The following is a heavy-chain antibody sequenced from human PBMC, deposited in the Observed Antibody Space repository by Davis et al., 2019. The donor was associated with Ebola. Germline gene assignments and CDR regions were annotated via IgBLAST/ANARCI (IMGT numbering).Heavy chain of an antibody. Sequence: GESLKISCAASGFTFSSYAMHWVRQAPGKGLEWVAVISYDGSNKYYADSVKGRFTISRDNSKNTLYLQMNSLRAEDTAVYYCAKRSDYRSFDYWGQGTQVTVSS. D-gene: IGHD4-11*01. J-gene: IGHJ4*02. CDR3: AKRSDYRSFDY. CDR2: ISYDGSNK. V-gene: IGHV3-30-3*01. CDR1: GFTFSSYA.